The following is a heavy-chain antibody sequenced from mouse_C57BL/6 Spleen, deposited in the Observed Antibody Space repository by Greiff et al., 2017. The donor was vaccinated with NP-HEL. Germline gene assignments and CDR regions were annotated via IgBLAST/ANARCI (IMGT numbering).Heavy chain of an antibody. CDR3: AREGYDYYAMDY. J-gene: IGHJ4*01. CDR1: GYTFTSYW. Sequence: QVQLQQPGTELVKPGASVKLSCKASGYTFTSYWMHWVKQKPGQGLEWIGNINPSNGGTNYNEKFKSKATLTVDKSSSTAYMQLSSLTSEDSAVYDCAREGYDYYAMDYWGQGTSVTVSS. D-gene: IGHD2-10*02. V-gene: IGHV1-53*01. CDR2: INPSNGGT.